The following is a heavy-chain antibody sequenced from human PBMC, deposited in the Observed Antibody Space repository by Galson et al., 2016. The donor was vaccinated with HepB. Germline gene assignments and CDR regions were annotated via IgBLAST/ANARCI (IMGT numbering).Heavy chain of an antibody. V-gene: IGHV3-11*01. J-gene: IGHJ6*02. CDR2: ISSSGSTI. Sequence: SLRLSCAASGLTFSDSYMTWIRQAPGKGLEWLSYISSSGSTIYYADYVKGRFTISRDNAKSSLYLQMNSLRAEDTAVYYFARVMVDYHYWSNKPKHYYSGMDVWGQGTTVTVSS. D-gene: IGHD3-3*01. CDR3: ARVMVDYHYWSNKPKHYYSGMDV. CDR1: GLTFSDSY.